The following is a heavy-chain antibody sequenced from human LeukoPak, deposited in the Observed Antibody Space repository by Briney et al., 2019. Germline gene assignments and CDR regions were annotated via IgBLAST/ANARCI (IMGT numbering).Heavy chain of an antibody. J-gene: IGHJ6*03. CDR3: ATHYDFWSGSTHYYYYMDV. CDR1: GGTFSSYA. Sequence: ASVKVSCKASGGTFSSYAISWVRQAPGQGLEWMGGIIPIFGTANYAQKFQGRVTITTDESTSTAYMELSSLRSVDTAVYYCATHYDFWSGSTHYYYYMDVWGKGTTVTVSS. CDR2: IIPIFGTA. V-gene: IGHV1-69*05. D-gene: IGHD3-3*01.